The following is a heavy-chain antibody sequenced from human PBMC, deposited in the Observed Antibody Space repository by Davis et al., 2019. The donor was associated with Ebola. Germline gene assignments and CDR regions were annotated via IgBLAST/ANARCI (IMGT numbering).Heavy chain of an antibody. V-gene: IGHV4-34*01. Sequence: SETLSLTCAVYGGSFSGYYWSWIRQPPGKGLEWIGEINHSGSTNYNPSLKSRVTISVDTSKNQFSLKLSSVTAADTAVYYCARDRYTMVQGVISKPGWYFDLWGRGTLVTVSS. CDR2: INHSGST. CDR3: ARDRYTMVQGVISKPGWYFDL. J-gene: IGHJ2*01. CDR1: GGSFSGYY. D-gene: IGHD3-10*01.